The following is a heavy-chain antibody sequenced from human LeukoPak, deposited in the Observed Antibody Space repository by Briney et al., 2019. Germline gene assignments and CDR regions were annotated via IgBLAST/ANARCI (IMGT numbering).Heavy chain of an antibody. J-gene: IGHJ4*02. D-gene: IGHD1-26*01. Sequence: PGGSLRLSCAASGFSFSSYTMNWVRQAPGKGLEWVSCISRSSNYIYYADFVKGRFTISRDNAKNSLYLQMNSLRVDDTALYHCARKGLGGELGGFDSWGQGTLVTVSS. CDR1: GFSFSSYT. V-gene: IGHV3-21*04. CDR2: ISRSSNYI. CDR3: ARKGLGGELGGFDS.